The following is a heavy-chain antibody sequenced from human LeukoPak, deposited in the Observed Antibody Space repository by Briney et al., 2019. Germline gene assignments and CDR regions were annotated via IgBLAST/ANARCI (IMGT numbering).Heavy chain of an antibody. D-gene: IGHD1-26*01. CDR3: AGASSKWELSF. CDR2: YIPMFATA. CDR1: GGTFSRYA. J-gene: IGHJ4*02. Sequence: ASVKVSCKAPGGTFSRYAISWVRQAPGQGLEWMGGYIPMFATANYAENFQTRVTITADESTSTFSMELSSLRPEDGAVYFCAGASSKWELSFWGQGTLVTVSS. V-gene: IGHV1-69*13.